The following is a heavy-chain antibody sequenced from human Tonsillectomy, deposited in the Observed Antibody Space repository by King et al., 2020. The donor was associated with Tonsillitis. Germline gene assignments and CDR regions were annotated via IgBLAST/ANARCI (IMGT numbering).Heavy chain of an antibody. D-gene: IGHD5-18*01. Sequence: VQLQESGPGLVKPSQTLSLTCTVAGGSISSGGYYWNWIRHHPGKGLEWIGNIDYSGNTYYNPSLKSRVIISVDTSQNQFSLKLTSVTAADTAVYYCARDEGLRGYSYGFFDSWGQGTLVTVSS. V-gene: IGHV4-31*03. CDR1: GGSISSGGYY. CDR2: IDYSGNT. CDR3: ARDEGLRGYSYGFFDS. J-gene: IGHJ4*02.